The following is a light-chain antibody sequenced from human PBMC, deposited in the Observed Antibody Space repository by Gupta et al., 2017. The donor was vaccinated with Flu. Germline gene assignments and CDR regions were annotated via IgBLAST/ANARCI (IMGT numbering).Light chain of an antibody. J-gene: IGLJ1*01. CDR3: CSYAGSGTFYV. CDR1: DRDTGSYNL. Sequence: QSALTQPASVSGSPGQSITISCTGTDRDTGSYNLVSWYQLHPGNAPKLMIYEGSKRPSGVSTRFFGSKSGKTASLTSSGLQAEDEAEYFCCSYAGSGTFYVLGTGTKVTVL. CDR2: EGS. V-gene: IGLV2-23*01.